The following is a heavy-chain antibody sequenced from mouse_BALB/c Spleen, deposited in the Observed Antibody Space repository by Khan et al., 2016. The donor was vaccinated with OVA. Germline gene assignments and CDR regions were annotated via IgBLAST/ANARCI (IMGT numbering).Heavy chain of an antibody. Sequence: QLEETGPGLEKPSQSLSLACTDTGYSFTSGYYWNWMRPSLRNKLEWRGSITHGGTLNYNAAPKNRTSITRDTAKNQVVLNLNSVTTEDTATCYWASAGRWFDSGGHATLVIVSA. CDR1: GYSFTSGYY. J-gene: IGHJ3*01. CDR2: ITHGGTL. CDR3: ASAGRWFDS. V-gene: IGHV3-6*02.